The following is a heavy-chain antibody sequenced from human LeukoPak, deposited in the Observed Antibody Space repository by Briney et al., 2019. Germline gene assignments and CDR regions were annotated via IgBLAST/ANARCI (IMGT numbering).Heavy chain of an antibody. CDR3: AREGPDCSSTSCVDY. J-gene: IGHJ4*02. V-gene: IGHV1-69*04. CDR2: IIPILGIA. D-gene: IGHD2-2*01. Sequence: ASVKVSCKASGGTFSSYTISLVRQAPGQGLEWMGRIIPILGIANYAQKFQGRVTITADKSTSTAYMELSSLRSEDTAVYYCAREGPDCSSTSCVDYWGQGTLVTVSS. CDR1: GGTFSSYT.